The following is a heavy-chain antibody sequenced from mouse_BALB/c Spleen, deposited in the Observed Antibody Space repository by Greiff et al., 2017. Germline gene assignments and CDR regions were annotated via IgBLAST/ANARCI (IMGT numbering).Heavy chain of an antibody. Sequence: QVQLQQSGAELVRPGPSVKISCKASGYTFTNYWLGWVKQRPGHGLEWIGDIYPGGGYTNYNEKFKGKATLTADTSSSTAYMQLSSLTSEDSAVYCCARGGFKDYFDYWGQGTTLTVSS. CDR3: ARGGFKDYFDY. J-gene: IGHJ2*01. CDR2: IYPGGGYT. V-gene: IGHV1-63*02. CDR1: GYTFTNYW.